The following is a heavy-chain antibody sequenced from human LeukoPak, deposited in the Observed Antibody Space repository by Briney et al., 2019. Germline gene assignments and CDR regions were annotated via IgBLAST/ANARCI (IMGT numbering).Heavy chain of an antibody. D-gene: IGHD3-3*01. CDR3: ATRGSDFWSGFDF. CDR2: FDHENAEI. V-gene: IGHV1-24*01. Sequence: ASVQVSCKLSGNTLRELPIQWVRQAGGKGLEWMAGFDHENAEIVYAQKLQGRVTKTEDTSTKTAYMELTSLTSDDTALYYCATRGSDFWSGFDFWGQGTQVTVSS. J-gene: IGHJ4*02. CDR1: GNTLRELP.